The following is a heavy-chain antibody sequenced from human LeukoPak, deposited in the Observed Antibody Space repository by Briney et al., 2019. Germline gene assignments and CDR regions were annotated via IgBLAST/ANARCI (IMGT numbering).Heavy chain of an antibody. J-gene: IGHJ4*02. CDR3: CGSGWFAGPFGY. CDR2: MHYSGST. Sequence: SEPLSLTCSVSGGSITKNGYYWGWIRQSPETGLEWIGSMHYSGSTYYNPSLNSRVTISVDTSKNQFSLKLTSVTAADMAVYYCCGSGWFAGPFGYWGQGALVTVSS. V-gene: IGHV4-39*07. CDR1: GGSITKNGYY. D-gene: IGHD6-19*01.